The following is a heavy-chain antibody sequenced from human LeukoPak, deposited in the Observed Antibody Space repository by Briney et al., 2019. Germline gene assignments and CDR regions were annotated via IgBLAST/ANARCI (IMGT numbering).Heavy chain of an antibody. CDR2: IYPGDSDT. D-gene: IGHD6-13*01. J-gene: IGHJ4*02. Sequence: GESLKISCKGSGYSFTSYWIGWVRQMPGKGLEWMGIIYPGDSDTRYSPSFQGQVTISADKSISTAYLQWSSLKASDTAMYYCVRHAGIDGHSSLGDYWGQGTLVTVSS. CDR1: GYSFTSYW. CDR3: VRHAGIDGHSSLGDY. V-gene: IGHV5-51*01.